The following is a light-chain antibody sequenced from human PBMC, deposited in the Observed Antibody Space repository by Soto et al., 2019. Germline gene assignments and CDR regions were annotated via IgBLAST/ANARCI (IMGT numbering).Light chain of an antibody. CDR2: VES. CDR1: QSVSSSY. Sequence: EIVLTQSPGTLSLSPGERATLYCRASQSVSSSYLAWYQQKPGQAPRLLIYVESSRATGIPARFSGSESGKDFTLTISRLEPEDFAVYYCQQYGSSPETFGQGTKVEI. V-gene: IGKV3-20*01. J-gene: IGKJ1*01. CDR3: QQYGSSPET.